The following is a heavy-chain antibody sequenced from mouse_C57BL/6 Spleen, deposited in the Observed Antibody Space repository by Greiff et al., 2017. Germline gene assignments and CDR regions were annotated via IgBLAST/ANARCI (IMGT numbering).Heavy chain of an antibody. Sequence: EVQLQQSGPELVKPGASVKISCKASGYTFTDYYMNWVKQSHGKSLEWIGDINPNNGGTSYNQKFKGKVTLTVDKSSSTAYMELRSLTSEDSAVYYCATEKGNFYWGQGTTLTVSS. D-gene: IGHD2-1*01. V-gene: IGHV1-26*01. CDR1: GYTFTDYY. CDR2: INPNNGGT. J-gene: IGHJ2*01. CDR3: ATEKGNFY.